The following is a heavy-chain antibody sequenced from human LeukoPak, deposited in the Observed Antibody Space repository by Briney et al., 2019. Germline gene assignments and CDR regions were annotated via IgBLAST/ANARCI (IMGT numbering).Heavy chain of an antibody. J-gene: IGHJ4*02. D-gene: IGHD2-2*02. CDR1: GFIFEDYA. V-gene: IGHV3-30*02. CDR2: IRYDGSNK. Sequence: GGSLRLSCAASGFIFEDYAMHWVRQAPGKGLEWVAIIRYDGSNKYYADSVKGRFTISRDNSKNTLYLQMNSLRAEDTAVYYCAKDGHCSSTSCYRWGYFDYWGQGTLVTVSS. CDR3: AKDGHCSSTSCYRWGYFDY.